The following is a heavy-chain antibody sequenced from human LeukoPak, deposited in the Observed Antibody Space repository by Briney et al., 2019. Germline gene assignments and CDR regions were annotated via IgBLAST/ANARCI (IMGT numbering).Heavy chain of an antibody. D-gene: IGHD6-19*01. CDR1: GGSISSNNYF. CDR2: TYYSGST. CDR3: AAQLIAVGNSFDY. Sequence: TSETLSLTCAVSGGSISSNNYFWGWIRQPPGKGLEWIGTTYYSGSTYYNPSLKSRVAISVDTSKNQVSLKLNSVTAADTAVYYCAAQLIAVGNSFDYWGQGTLVTVSS. V-gene: IGHV4-39*01. J-gene: IGHJ4*02.